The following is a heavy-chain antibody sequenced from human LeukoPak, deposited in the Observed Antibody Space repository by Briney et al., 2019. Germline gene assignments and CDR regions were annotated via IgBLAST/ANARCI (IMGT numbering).Heavy chain of an antibody. Sequence: PGRSLRLSCAASGFTFTPHAMHWVRQAPGMGLEWVAFIWFDGSNKYYADSVKGRFTISKDNSENTLYLQMNSLRAEDTAVYYCARTHSPRFPTVGYWGQGTLVTVSS. CDR1: GFTFTPHA. V-gene: IGHV3-33*01. CDR3: ARTHSPRFPTVGY. D-gene: IGHD3-16*01. J-gene: IGHJ4*02. CDR2: IWFDGSNK.